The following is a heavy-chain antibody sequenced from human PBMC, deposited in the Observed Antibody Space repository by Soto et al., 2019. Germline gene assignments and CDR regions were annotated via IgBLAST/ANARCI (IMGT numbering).Heavy chain of an antibody. J-gene: IGHJ5*02. V-gene: IGHV3-48*03. CDR1: GFTFSSYE. Sequence: GGSLRLSCAASGFTFSSYEMNWVRQAPGKGLEWVSYISSSGSTIYYADSVKGRFTISRDNAKNSLYLQMNSLRAEDTAVYYCAREAQVVPAAPNWFDPWGQGTLVPVS. CDR3: AREAQVVPAAPNWFDP. CDR2: ISSSGSTI. D-gene: IGHD2-2*01.